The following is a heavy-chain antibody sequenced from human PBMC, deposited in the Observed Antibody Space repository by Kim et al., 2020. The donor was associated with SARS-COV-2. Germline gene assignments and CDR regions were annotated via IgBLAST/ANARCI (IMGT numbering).Heavy chain of an antibody. V-gene: IGHV3-7*01. CDR2: ISNSGSEK. CDR1: GSAFSSYW. D-gene: IGHD2-21*02. CDR3: ARRGDPLDS. Sequence: GGSLRLSCAASGSAFSSYWMTWVRQAPGKGLEWVASISNSGSEKYYVDSVKGRFTISRDNAKNSLYLQMNSLRAEDTAVYYCARRGDPLDSWGQGTLVTVSS. J-gene: IGHJ4*02.